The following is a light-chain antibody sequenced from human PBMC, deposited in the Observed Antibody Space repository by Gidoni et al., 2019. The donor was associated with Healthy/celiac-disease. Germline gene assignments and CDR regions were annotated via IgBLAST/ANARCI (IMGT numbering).Light chain of an antibody. J-gene: IGKJ3*01. Sequence: EIQLTQSPSFLSASVGDRVTITCRASQGISDYLAWYQQKPGKAPKLLIYAVSTLQGGVPSRFSGSGSGTEFNLTISSLEPEDFASYSCQQLSSSPLTFGPGTKVDIK. CDR3: QQLSSSPLT. V-gene: IGKV1-9*01. CDR2: AVS. CDR1: QGISDY.